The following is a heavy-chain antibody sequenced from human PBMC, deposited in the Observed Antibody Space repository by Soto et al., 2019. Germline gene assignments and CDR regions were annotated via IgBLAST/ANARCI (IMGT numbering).Heavy chain of an antibody. Sequence: SGPRLVNHTQTLTLTCTFSGFSLSTSGVGVGWIRQPPGKALEWLALIYWDDDKRYSPSLKSRLTITKDTSKNQVVLTMTNMDPVDTATYYCAHRRVTYFIFTGPPKHYFDPFGEGTL. CDR3: AHRRVTYFIFTGPPKHYFDP. CDR2: IYWDDDK. D-gene: IGHD3-3*01. V-gene: IGHV2-5*02. CDR1: GFSLSTSGVG. J-gene: IGHJ5*02.